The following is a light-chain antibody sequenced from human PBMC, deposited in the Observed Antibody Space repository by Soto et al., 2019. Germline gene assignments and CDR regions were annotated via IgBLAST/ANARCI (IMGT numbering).Light chain of an antibody. CDR3: QQYGNSPYA. Sequence: EIVLTQSPGTLSLSPGERATLSCRASQSVSSNYLAWYQQKSGQAPRLLIYGASSRATGIPDRFSGSGSGTDFTLTISKLEPEDFAVYYCQQYGNSPYAFGQGTELES. CDR2: GAS. V-gene: IGKV3-20*01. J-gene: IGKJ2*01. CDR1: QSVSSNY.